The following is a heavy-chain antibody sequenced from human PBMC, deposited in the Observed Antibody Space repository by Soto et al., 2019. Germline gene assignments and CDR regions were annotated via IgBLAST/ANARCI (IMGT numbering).Heavy chain of an antibody. D-gene: IGHD3-16*01. CDR3: ARDWGAPGRGSALGYYYHFGMDV. J-gene: IGHJ6*02. CDR2: IKEDGSEE. CDR1: GFTFSTYW. Sequence: EVQLVESGGGVVQPGGSLRLSCAASGFTFSTYWMNWVRQAPGKGLEWVANIKEDGSEEFYVDSVKGRFTISRDNAKKSLYRGMNSLRGEDTAVYYCARDWGAPGRGSALGYYYHFGMDVWGQGTTVTVPS. V-gene: IGHV3-7*01.